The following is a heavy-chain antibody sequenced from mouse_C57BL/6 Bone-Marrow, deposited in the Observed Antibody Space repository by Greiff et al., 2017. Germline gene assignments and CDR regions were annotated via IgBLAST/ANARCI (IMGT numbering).Heavy chain of an antibody. CDR2: IYPGNSDT. J-gene: IGHJ3*01. CDR3: TRGGYYGSSYRFAY. CDR1: GYTFTSYW. D-gene: IGHD1-1*01. Sequence: VQLQQSGTVLARPGASVKMSCKTSGYTFTSYWMHWVKQRPGPGLEWIGAIYPGNSDTSYNQKFKGKAKLTAVTSASTAYMELSSLTNEDSAVYYCTRGGYYGSSYRFAYWGQGTLVTVAA. V-gene: IGHV1-5*01.